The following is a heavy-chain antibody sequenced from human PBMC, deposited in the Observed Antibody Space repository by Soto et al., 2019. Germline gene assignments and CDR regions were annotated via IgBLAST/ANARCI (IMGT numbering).Heavy chain of an antibody. J-gene: IGHJ5*02. CDR1: GFTFDDYA. D-gene: IGHD3-10*01. V-gene: IGHV3-9*01. CDR3: AREVAYFYGSGSPTAFDP. Sequence: EVQLVESGGGLVQPGRSLRLSCAASGFTFDDYAMHWVRQAPGKGLEWVSGISWNSGSIGYADSVKGRFTISRDNAKNSLYLQMNSLRAEDTAVYYCAREVAYFYGSGSPTAFDPWGQGTLVTVSS. CDR2: ISWNSGSI.